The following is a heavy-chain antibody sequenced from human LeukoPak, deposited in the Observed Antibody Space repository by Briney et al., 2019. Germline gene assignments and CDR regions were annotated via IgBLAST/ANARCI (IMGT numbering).Heavy chain of an antibody. CDR3: ARDRVIAVVGTDAFDI. Sequence: GASVKVSCKASGYTFTSYYMHWVRQAPGQGLEWMEIINPSGGSTSYAQKFQGRVTMTRDTSTSTVYMELSSLRSDDTAVYYCARDRVIAVVGTDAFDIWGQGTMVTVSS. V-gene: IGHV1-46*01. CDR2: INPSGGST. J-gene: IGHJ3*02. CDR1: GYTFTSYY. D-gene: IGHD6-19*01.